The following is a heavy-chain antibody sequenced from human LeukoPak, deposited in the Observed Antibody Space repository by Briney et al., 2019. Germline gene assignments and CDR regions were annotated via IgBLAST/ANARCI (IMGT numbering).Heavy chain of an antibody. CDR2: INPKTGGT. CDR1: GYSFTGHF. Sequence: GASVKVSCKASGYSFTGHFIHWLRQAPGQGPEWMGRINPKTGGTYYEQKFQGRVTMTRDTSIDTAYMEVTRLRSDDTAVYYCARDGRWRVGVVMGSYFGPWGQGTLVTVSS. D-gene: IGHD3-3*01. V-gene: IGHV1-2*06. CDR3: ARDGRWRVGVVMGSYFGP. J-gene: IGHJ5*02.